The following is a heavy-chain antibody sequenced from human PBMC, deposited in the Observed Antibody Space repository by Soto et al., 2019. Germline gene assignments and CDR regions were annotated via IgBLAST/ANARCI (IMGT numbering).Heavy chain of an antibody. CDR1: GFTFSYYP. Sequence: GGSLRLSCAASGFTFSYYPLHWVRRAPGKGLEWVSSISGIKNYIRYADSVKGRFTISRDNAKTSLYLQMDSLTAEDTAVYYCAREGVHNYTEYYFDYWGQGTLVTVSS. CDR2: ISGIKNYI. D-gene: IGHD3-10*01. V-gene: IGHV3-21*06. CDR3: AREGVHNYTEYYFDY. J-gene: IGHJ4*02.